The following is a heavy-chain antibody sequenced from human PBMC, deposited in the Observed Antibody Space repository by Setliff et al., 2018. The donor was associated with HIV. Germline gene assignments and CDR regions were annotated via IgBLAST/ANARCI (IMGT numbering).Heavy chain of an antibody. J-gene: IGHJ3*02. V-gene: IGHV4-59*01. CDR1: SGSISRYY. CDR3: ARDRYYYDSSGYSGAFDI. CDR2: IYYSGST. Sequence: SETLSLTCTASSGSISRYYWTWIRQPPGKGLEWIGYIYYSGSTNYNPSLKSRVTISVDTSKNQFSLKLSSVTAADTAVYYCARDRYYYDSSGYSGAFDIWGQGTMVTVSS. D-gene: IGHD3-22*01.